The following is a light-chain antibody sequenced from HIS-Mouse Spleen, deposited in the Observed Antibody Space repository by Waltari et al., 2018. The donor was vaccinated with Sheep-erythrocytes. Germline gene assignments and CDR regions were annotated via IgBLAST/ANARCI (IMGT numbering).Light chain of an antibody. J-gene: IGLJ2*01. Sequence: SYELTQPPSVSVSPGQTARNTCSGAAVPKKYAYWYKQKTGQDPVLVIYEDSKRPSGIPERFSGSSSGTMATLTISGAQVEDEADYYCYSTDSSGNGVFGGGTKLTVL. CDR2: EDS. CDR3: YSTDSSGNGV. CDR1: AVPKKY. V-gene: IGLV3-10*01.